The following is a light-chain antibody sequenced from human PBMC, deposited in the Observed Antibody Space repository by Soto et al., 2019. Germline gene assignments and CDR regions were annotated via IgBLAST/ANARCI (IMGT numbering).Light chain of an antibody. Sequence: QSALTQPASVSGSPGRSVTISCTGTSSDVGDFNYVSWYQHLPGRAPKLIIYDVTNRPSGISYRFSASMSVRTASLTISGLQAEDEADYYCSSYSSSTTHVVFGGGTKLTVL. CDR3: SSYSSSTTHVV. CDR2: DVT. CDR1: SSDVGDFNY. V-gene: IGLV2-14*03. J-gene: IGLJ2*01.